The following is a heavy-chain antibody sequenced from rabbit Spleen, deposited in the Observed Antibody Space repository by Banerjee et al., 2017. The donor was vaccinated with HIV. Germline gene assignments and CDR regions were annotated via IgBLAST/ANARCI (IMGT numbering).Heavy chain of an antibody. V-gene: IGHV1S40*01. CDR1: GFSFSDRDV. J-gene: IGHJ4*01. CDR2: INASTGKP. D-gene: IGHD4-2*01. CDR3: ARDAGTYDYIDGYFNL. Sequence: QSLEESGGGLVQPEGSLTLTCKASGFSFSDRDVMCWVRQAPGKGLQWIACINASTGKPVYATWASGRFTISRTSSTTVTLQMTGLTVADTATYFCARDAGTYDYIDGYFNLWGQGTLVTV.